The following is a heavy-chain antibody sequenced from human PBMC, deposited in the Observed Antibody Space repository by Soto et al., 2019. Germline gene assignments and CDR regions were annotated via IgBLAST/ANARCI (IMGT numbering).Heavy chain of an antibody. Sequence: PGGSLRLSCAAFGFTVSNKYMSWVRQAPGKGLEWVSVIYSGGSTYYADSVKGRFTISRDTSKNMLYLQMNSLSAEDTAVYYCATGYSYGDFYYYGLEVWGQGTTVTAP. D-gene: IGHD5-18*01. CDR1: GFTVSNKY. CDR3: ATGYSYGDFYYYGLEV. J-gene: IGHJ6*02. CDR2: IYSGGST. V-gene: IGHV3-53*01.